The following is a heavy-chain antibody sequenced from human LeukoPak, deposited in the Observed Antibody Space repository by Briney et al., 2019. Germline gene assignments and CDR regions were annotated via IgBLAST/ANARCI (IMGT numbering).Heavy chain of an antibody. J-gene: IGHJ5*01. Sequence: GGSLRPSCAASGFTFSGYAMSWVRQAPGKGLEWVSKTTGSGGTTYYADSVKGRFTISRDNSKNTLYLQMNSLRAEDTAVYYCAKGRGYCSGGSCYSGFDSWGQGTLVTVSS. V-gene: IGHV3-23*01. CDR3: AKGRGYCSGGSCYSGFDS. CDR2: TTGSGGTT. CDR1: GFTFSGYA. D-gene: IGHD2-15*01.